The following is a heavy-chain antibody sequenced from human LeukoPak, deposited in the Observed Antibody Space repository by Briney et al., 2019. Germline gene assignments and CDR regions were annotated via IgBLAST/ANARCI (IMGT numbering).Heavy chain of an antibody. CDR2: ITGGGGTI. V-gene: IGHV3-48*03. D-gene: IGHD2-2*01. CDR1: GFTFSVYE. Sequence: GGSLRLSCAASGFTFSVYEMNWVRQAPGKGLEWFSYITGGGGTIYYADSVKGRFTISRDNAKNSLYLQMNSLRADDTATYYCARGFNYAFDYWGQGTLVTVSS. J-gene: IGHJ4*02. CDR3: ARGFNYAFDY.